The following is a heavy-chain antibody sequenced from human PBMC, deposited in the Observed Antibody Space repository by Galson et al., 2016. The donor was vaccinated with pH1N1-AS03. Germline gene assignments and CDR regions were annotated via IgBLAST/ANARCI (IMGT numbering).Heavy chain of an antibody. D-gene: IGHD3-16*01. J-gene: IGHJ4*02. CDR3: ARGGASSRFFDR. V-gene: IGHV4-59*01. CDR2: IYNSGTT. CDR1: GVSISGDY. Sequence: VTLSLTCTVSGVSISGDYWSWIRQPPGKGLEWIGWIYNSGTTNYNPSFKSRVTTSIDTSKNQFSLTLTSVTAADTAVYYCARGGASSRFFDRWGQGTLVTVSS.